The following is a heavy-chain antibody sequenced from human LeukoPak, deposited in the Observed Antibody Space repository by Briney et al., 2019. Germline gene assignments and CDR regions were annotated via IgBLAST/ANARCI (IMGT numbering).Heavy chain of an antibody. CDR3: AKWLYSGDIL. CDR2: ISGTGGST. V-gene: IGHV3-23*01. D-gene: IGHD1-26*01. CDR1: GFTFSSYA. J-gene: IGHJ1*01. Sequence: GGSLRLSCAASGFTFSSYAMSWVRQAPGKGLECVSSISGTGGSTYYADSVKGRFTISRDNSKNTLYLQLNSLRAEDTAIYCCAKWLYSGDILWGQGTLVTVSS.